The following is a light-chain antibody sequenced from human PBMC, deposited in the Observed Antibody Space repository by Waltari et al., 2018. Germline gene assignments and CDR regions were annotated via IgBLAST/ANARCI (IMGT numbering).Light chain of an antibody. V-gene: IGKV1-33*01. Sequence: DIQMTQSPSSLSASVGDRVTITCQASQDISNYLNWYQQKPGKAPKLLIYDADNLETGVPSRFSGSGSGTDFTFTISSLEPEDIATYYCQQYDNLPLTFGGGTKVEIK. CDR1: QDISNY. CDR2: DAD. J-gene: IGKJ4*01. CDR3: QQYDNLPLT.